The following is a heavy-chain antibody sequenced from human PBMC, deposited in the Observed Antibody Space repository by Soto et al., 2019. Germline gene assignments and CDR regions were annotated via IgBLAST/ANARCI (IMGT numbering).Heavy chain of an antibody. J-gene: IGHJ5*02. Sequence: QVQLVQSGAEVKKPGASVKVSCKASGYTFTSYGISWVRQAPGQGLEWMGWISAYNGNTNYAQKLQGRVTMTTDTSTSTAYMELRSLRSDDTAVSYCARRLYYCSGGSCPNWFDPWGQGTLVTVSS. V-gene: IGHV1-18*01. CDR3: ARRLYYCSGGSCPNWFDP. D-gene: IGHD2-15*01. CDR2: ISAYNGNT. CDR1: GYTFTSYG.